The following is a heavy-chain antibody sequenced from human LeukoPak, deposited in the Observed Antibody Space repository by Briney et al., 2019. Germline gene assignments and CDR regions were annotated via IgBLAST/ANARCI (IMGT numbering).Heavy chain of an antibody. Sequence: ASVKVSCKASGYTFTSYAITWVRQAPGQGLEWMGWINPNSGGTNYAQKFQDRVTVTRDTSISTAYMELSRLRSDDTAVYYCARGYYDSSDYEYFQHWGQGTLVTVSS. J-gene: IGHJ1*01. V-gene: IGHV1-2*02. D-gene: IGHD3-22*01. CDR2: INPNSGGT. CDR1: GYTFTSYA. CDR3: ARGYYDSSDYEYFQH.